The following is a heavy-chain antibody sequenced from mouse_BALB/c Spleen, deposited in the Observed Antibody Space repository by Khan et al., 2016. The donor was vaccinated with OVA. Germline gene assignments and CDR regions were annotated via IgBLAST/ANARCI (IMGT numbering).Heavy chain of an antibody. Sequence: QVQLKQSGAELARPGASVKLSCKASGYTFTDYYINWVKQRTGQGLEWIGEIYPGSGNTYYNEKFKGKATLTADKSSSTAYMQLSSLTSEDSAVHFCARRNYDGYTFAYWGQGTLVTVSA. CDR1: GYTFTDYY. V-gene: IGHV1-77*01. J-gene: IGHJ3*01. D-gene: IGHD1-2*01. CDR3: ARRNYDGYTFAY. CDR2: IYPGSGNT.